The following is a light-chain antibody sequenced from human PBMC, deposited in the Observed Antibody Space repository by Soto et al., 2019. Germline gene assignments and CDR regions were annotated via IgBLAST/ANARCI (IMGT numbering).Light chain of an antibody. V-gene: IGLV2-8*01. CDR2: EVN. J-gene: IGLJ2*01. CDR3: KSYVGGGTTVV. CDR1: SRDVGGSNY. Sequence: QSALTQPPSASGSPGQSVTMSCAGTSRDVGGSNYVSWYQQHPGKAPKLIIYEVNKRPSGVPDRFSGSKSGNTASLTVSVLQAEDEADYSCKSYVGGGTTVVFGGGTKLTVL.